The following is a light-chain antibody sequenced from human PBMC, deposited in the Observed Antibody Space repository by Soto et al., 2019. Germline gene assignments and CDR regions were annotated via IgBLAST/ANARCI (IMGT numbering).Light chain of an antibody. CDR1: QSVSSSQ. Sequence: EIVLTQSPGTLSLSPGESATLSCRASQSVSSSQVAWYQQKPGQAPRLLIYGASSRATGIPDRFSGVGSETDFTLTLSRLEPEDFAVYYGQQYATSPHTFGQGTKLEIK. CDR3: QQYATSPHT. CDR2: GAS. V-gene: IGKV3-20*01. J-gene: IGKJ2*01.